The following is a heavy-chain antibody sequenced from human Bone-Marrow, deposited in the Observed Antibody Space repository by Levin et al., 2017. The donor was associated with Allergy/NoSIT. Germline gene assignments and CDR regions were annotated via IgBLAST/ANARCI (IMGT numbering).Heavy chain of an antibody. CDR2: IYYSGIT. Sequence: KASETLSLTCTVSGGSISNYYWSWIRQPPGKGLEWIGYIYYSGITNYNPSLKSRVTMSVDTSKNQFSLKLSSVTAADTAVFYCARGRRADGGTNFDYWGQGTLVTVSS. CDR1: GGSISNYY. J-gene: IGHJ4*02. V-gene: IGHV4-59*08. CDR3: ARGRRADGGTNFDY. D-gene: IGHD3-10*01.